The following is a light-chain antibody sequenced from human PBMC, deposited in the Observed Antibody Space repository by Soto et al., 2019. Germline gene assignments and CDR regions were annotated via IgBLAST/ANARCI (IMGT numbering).Light chain of an antibody. J-gene: IGKJ2*01. V-gene: IGKV3-15*01. Sequence: IVMTQSPATLSASTGERATLSCRASQSVNSRLAWYQQKPGQTPRLLIYDASTRATGIPTRFSGSGSGTDFTLTIRSLHLDDFATYYCQQSYRSPYPFGQGTKVDIK. CDR3: QQSYRSPYP. CDR2: DAS. CDR1: QSVNSR.